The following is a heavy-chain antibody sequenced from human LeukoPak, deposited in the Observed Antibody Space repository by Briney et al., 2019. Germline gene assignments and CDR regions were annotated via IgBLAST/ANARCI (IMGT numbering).Heavy chain of an antibody. J-gene: IGHJ2*01. Sequence: PSETLSLTCAVYGGSFSGYYWSWLRQPPGKGLEWIGEINHSGSTNYNPSLKSRVTISVDTSKNQFSLKLSSVTAPDQAVYYFASTAFFRPPKTVAWYFALWGRGTLVTVSS. CDR1: GGSFSGYY. D-gene: IGHD4-11*01. CDR3: ASTAFFRPPKTVAWYFAL. CDR2: INHSGST. V-gene: IGHV4-34*01.